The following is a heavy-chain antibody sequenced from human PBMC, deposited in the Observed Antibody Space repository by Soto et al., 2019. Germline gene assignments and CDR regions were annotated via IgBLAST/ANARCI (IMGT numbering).Heavy chain of an antibody. V-gene: IGHV4-31*03. CDR2: IYYSGST. CDR3: ARDCDYGGNSPPCFLGY. Sequence: SETLSLTCTVSGGSISSGGYYWSWIRQHPGKGLEWIGYIYYSGSTYYNPSLKSRVTISVDTSKNQFSLKLSSVTAADTAVYYCARDCDYGGNSPPCFLGYWGQGTLVTVSS. CDR1: GGSISSGGYY. J-gene: IGHJ4*02. D-gene: IGHD4-17*01.